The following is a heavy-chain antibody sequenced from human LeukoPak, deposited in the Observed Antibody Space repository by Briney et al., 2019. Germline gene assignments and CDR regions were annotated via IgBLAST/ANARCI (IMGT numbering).Heavy chain of an antibody. CDR3: AKDPNGDYIGTFDI. CDR2: ISGNGGST. V-gene: IGHV3-23*01. D-gene: IGHD4-17*01. J-gene: IGHJ3*02. Sequence: PGGSLRLSCATSQFNFNKFGMTWVRQAPGKGLEWVSSISGNGGSTQYADSMQGRFAISRDNSKNTLYLQMNSLRAEDTAVYFCAKDPNGDYIGTFDIWGQGTMVTVSS. CDR1: QFNFNKFG.